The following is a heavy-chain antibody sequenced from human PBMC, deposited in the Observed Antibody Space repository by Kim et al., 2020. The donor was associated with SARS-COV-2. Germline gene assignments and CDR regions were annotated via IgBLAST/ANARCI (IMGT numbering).Heavy chain of an antibody. D-gene: IGHD6-13*01. Sequence: AQGFTGRFVFSVDTSVSTAYLQISSLKAEDTAVYYCATPSRGSSWYNFDYWGQGTLVTVSS. V-gene: IGHV7-4-1*02. CDR3: ATPSRGSSWYNFDY. J-gene: IGHJ4*02.